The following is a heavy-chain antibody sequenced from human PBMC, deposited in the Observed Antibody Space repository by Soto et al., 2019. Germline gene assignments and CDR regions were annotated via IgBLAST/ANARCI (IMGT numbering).Heavy chain of an antibody. D-gene: IGHD5-12*01. J-gene: IGHJ4*02. CDR1: GFTFSSYA. CDR3: AKSAYARQHLDY. V-gene: IGHV3-23*01. Sequence: EVQLLESGGGLVQPGGSLRLSCAASGFTFSSYAMSWVRQAPGKGLEWVSAISGSGGSTYYADSVKGRFTISRDTSKNTLLLQMNSLRAEDTAVYYCAKSAYARQHLDYWGQGTLVTVSS. CDR2: ISGSGGST.